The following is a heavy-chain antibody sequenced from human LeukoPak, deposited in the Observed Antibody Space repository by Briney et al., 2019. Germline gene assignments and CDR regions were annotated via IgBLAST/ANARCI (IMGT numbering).Heavy chain of an antibody. CDR1: GGSFSGYY. CDR3: ARSGGSSWPFDY. J-gene: IGHJ4*02. V-gene: IGHV4-34*01. D-gene: IGHD6-13*01. CDR2: INHSGST. Sequence: SETLSLTCAVYGGSFSGYYWSWIRQPPGKGLEWIGEINHSGSTNYNPSLKSRVTISVDTSKNQFSLKLSSVTAADTAVYYCARSGGSSWPFDYWGQGTLVTVSS.